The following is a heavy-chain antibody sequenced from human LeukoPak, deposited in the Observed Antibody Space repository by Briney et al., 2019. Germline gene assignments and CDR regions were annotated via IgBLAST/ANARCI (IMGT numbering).Heavy chain of an antibody. CDR1: GGTFTSYY. CDR2: TNPSGGST. D-gene: IGHD3-3*01. J-gene: IGHJ3*02. CDR3: ARDGSEWFGYEIGYDAFDI. V-gene: IGHV1-46*01. Sequence: EASVKVSCKASGGTFTSYYMHWVRQAPGQGLEWMGITNPSGGSTSYAQKFQGRVTMTRDTSTSTVYMELSSLRSEDTAVYYCARDGSEWFGYEIGYDAFDIWGQGTMVTVSS.